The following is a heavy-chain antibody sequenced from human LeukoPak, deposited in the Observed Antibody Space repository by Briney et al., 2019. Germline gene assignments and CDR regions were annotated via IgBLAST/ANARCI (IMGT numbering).Heavy chain of an antibody. J-gene: IGHJ4*02. D-gene: IGHD1-1*01. CDR3: ARAGPYSHNSFDY. CDR1: GFTVSSNS. CDR2: IYSRGDT. Sequence: GGSLRLSCAASGFTVSSNSMNWVRQAPGKGLEWVSVIYSRGDTSYADSVKGRFTISRDNSKNTLYLKMNSLRAEDTAAYYCARAGPYSHNSFDYWGQGTLVTVSS. V-gene: IGHV3-53*01.